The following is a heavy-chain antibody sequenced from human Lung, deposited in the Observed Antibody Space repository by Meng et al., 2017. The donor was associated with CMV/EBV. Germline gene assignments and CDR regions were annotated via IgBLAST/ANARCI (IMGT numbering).Heavy chain of an antibody. CDR1: GFTFSSFW. J-gene: IGHJ4*02. CDR3: ARDIGGVSGY. Sequence: GGSLRLXCAASGFTFSSFWVHWVRQVPGKGLVWVSRINEDGTTTNYADSVKGRFTISRDNARNTVYLQMNSLKVEDTAVYYCARDIGGVSGYWGQGKLVXVSS. D-gene: IGHD3-3*01. CDR2: INEDGTTT. V-gene: IGHV3-74*01.